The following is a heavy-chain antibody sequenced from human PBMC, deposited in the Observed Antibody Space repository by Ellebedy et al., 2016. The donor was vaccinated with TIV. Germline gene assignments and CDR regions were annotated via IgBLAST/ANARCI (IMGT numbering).Heavy chain of an antibody. Sequence: GESLKISXAASGFTFSSYWMSWVRQAPGKGLEWVANIKQDGSEKYYVDSVKGRFTISRDNAKNSLYLQMNSLRAEDTAVYYCARDGIGSYSYSYAWGQGTLVTVSS. V-gene: IGHV3-7*03. CDR3: ARDGIGSYSYSYA. D-gene: IGHD1-26*01. J-gene: IGHJ5*02. CDR2: IKQDGSEK. CDR1: GFTFSSYW.